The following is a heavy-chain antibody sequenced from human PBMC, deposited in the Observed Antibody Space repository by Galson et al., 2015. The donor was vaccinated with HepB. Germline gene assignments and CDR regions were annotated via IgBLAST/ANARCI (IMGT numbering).Heavy chain of an antibody. D-gene: IGHD6-19*01. CDR2: IYHSGST. J-gene: IGHJ4*02. V-gene: IGHV4-38-2*01. CDR3: ARIVVAGHLDY. Sequence: ETLSLTCAVSGYSISSAYYWGWIRQSPGKGLEWIGSIYHSGSTYYNPSLKSRVTISVDTSKNQFSLKLSSVIAADTAVYYCARIVVAGHLDYWGQGTLVAVSS. CDR1: GYSISSAYY.